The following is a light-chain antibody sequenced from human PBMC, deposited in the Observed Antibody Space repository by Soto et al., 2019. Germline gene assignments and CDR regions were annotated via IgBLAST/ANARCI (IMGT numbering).Light chain of an antibody. Sequence: DIQRTPSPSSVSASVGDRVTITCRARQSISMWLAWYQQKPGKAPELLIYAASSLQSGVPSRFSGSGSGTDFTLTIISLQPEEFATYYCQQAHIFPYTFGQGTKLRIK. V-gene: IGKV1D-12*01. CDR2: AAS. CDR3: QQAHIFPYT. J-gene: IGKJ2*01. CDR1: QSISMW.